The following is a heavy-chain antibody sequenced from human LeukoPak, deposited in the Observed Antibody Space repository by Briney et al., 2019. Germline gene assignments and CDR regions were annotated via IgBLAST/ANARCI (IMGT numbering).Heavy chain of an antibody. CDR3: ARVGLGYCSGGSCYSVNWFDP. D-gene: IGHD2-15*01. V-gene: IGHV1-18*04. CDR1: GYTFTSYG. J-gene: IGHJ5*02. Sequence: ASVKVSCKASGYTFTSYGISWVRQAPGQGLEWMGWISAYNGNTNYAQKLQGRVTMTTDTSTSTAYMELRSLRSDDTAVYYRARVGLGYCSGGSCYSVNWFDPWGQGTLVTVSS. CDR2: ISAYNGNT.